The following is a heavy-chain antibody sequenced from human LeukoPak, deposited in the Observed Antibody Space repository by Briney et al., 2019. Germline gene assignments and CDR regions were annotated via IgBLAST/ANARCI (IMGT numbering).Heavy chain of an antibody. J-gene: IGHJ5*02. V-gene: IGHV1-46*01. D-gene: IGHD2-2*01. Sequence: ASVKVSCTASGCTFTSYYMHWVRQAPGQGLEWMGIINPSGGSTSYAQKFQGRVTMTRDTSTSTVYMELSSLRSEDTAVYYCARGDIVVVPAANRGFDPWGQGTLVTVSS. CDR2: INPSGGST. CDR3: ARGDIVVVPAANRGFDP. CDR1: GCTFTSYY.